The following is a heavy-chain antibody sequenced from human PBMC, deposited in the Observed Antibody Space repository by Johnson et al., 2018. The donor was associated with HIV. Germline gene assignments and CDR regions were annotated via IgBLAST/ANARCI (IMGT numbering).Heavy chain of an antibody. Sequence: QMQLVESGGGVVQPGRSLRLSCAASGFTFSRYGMHWVRQAPGKGLEWVAVIWYDGSNKYYADSVKGRFTIASDNAKNSLYLQMNSLRAEDTAVYYCASPGVVVVITRLGHDAFDIWGQGTMVTVSS. CDR1: GFTFSRYG. D-gene: IGHD3-22*01. V-gene: IGHV3-33*03. J-gene: IGHJ3*02. CDR3: ASPGVVVVITRLGHDAFDI. CDR2: IWYDGSNK.